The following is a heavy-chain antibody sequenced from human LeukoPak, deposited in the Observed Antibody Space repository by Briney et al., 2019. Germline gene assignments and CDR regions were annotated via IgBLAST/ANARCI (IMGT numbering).Heavy chain of an antibody. J-gene: IGHJ4*02. CDR2: ISGSGGST. CDR3: ARAFRDVIFDY. D-gene: IGHD5-24*01. V-gene: IGHV3-23*01. Sequence: TGGSLRLSCAASGFTFSSYAMSWVRQAPGKGLEWVSAISGSGGSTYYADSVKGRFTISRDNAKNSLYLQMNSLRAEDTAVYYCARAFRDVIFDYWGQGTLVTVSS. CDR1: GFTFSSYA.